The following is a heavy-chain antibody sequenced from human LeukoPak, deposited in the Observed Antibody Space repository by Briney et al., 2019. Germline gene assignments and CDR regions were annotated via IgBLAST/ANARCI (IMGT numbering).Heavy chain of an antibody. Sequence: PGGSLRLSCAASGFTFSSYWMHWVRQAPGKGLVWVSRINSDGSSTSYADSVKGRFTISRDNAKNTLYLQMNSLRAVDTAVYYCARSKAYYDILTGYYPGGDWFDPWGQGTLVTVSS. CDR1: GFTFSSYW. J-gene: IGHJ5*02. D-gene: IGHD3-9*01. CDR3: ARSKAYYDILTGYYPGGDWFDP. CDR2: INSDGSST. V-gene: IGHV3-74*01.